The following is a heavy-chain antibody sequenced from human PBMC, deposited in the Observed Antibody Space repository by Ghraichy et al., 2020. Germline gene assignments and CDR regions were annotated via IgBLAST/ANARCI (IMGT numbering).Heavy chain of an antibody. CDR1: GGSISSGSYY. D-gene: IGHD6-19*01. Sequence: SETLSLTCTVSGGSISSGSYYWSWIRQPAGKGLEWIGRIYTSGSTNYNPSLKSRVTISVDTSKNQFSLKLSSVTAADTAVYYCARDSPNSSGWYPLDYWGQGTLVTVSS. CDR3: ARDSPNSSGWYPLDY. CDR2: IYTSGST. J-gene: IGHJ4*02. V-gene: IGHV4-61*02.